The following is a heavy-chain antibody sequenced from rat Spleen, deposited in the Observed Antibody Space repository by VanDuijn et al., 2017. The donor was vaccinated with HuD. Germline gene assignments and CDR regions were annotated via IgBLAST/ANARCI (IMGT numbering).Heavy chain of an antibody. D-gene: IGHD1-2*01. CDR2: MWTGGST. CDR1: GFSLTNNH. J-gene: IGHJ2*01. CDR3: ARAPMAAIKGAYFDY. V-gene: IGHV2-45*01. Sequence: QVQLKESGPGLVQPSQTLSLTCTVSGFSLTNNHVHWVRQPPGNGLEWMGVMWTGGSTDYNSALKSRLSISRDTSKNQVFLKMNSLQSEDTTTYYCARAPMAAIKGAYFDYWGQGIMVTVSS.